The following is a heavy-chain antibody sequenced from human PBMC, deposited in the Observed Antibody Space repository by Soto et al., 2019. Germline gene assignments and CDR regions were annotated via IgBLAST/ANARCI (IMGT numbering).Heavy chain of an antibody. Sequence: SETLSLTCTVTGDCINNRSYYWGWIRQPPGKRLEWIGSIYYSGGTYNNPSRKSRVSMSVDTSKNQFSLKLRSVTAADPALYYCARQRTSVVTQAYFDSWGQGSLVTVSS. CDR1: GDCINNRSYY. V-gene: IGHV4-39*01. CDR2: IYYSGGT. J-gene: IGHJ4*02. D-gene: IGHD2-21*02. CDR3: ARQRTSVVTQAYFDS.